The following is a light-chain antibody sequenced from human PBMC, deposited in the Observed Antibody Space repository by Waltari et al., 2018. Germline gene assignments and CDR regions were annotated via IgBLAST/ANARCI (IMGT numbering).Light chain of an antibody. CDR1: QSVSNN. J-gene: IGKJ4*01. CDR3: QQYDSSPLT. V-gene: IGKV3-20*01. Sequence: DIVLTQSPGTLSLSPGERATLSCRASQSVSNNLAWYQQRPGRAPGLLIYGASNRATGFPDRFSGSGSGTDFTLTISRLEPEDFVVYYCQQYDSSPLTLGGGTKVEIK. CDR2: GAS.